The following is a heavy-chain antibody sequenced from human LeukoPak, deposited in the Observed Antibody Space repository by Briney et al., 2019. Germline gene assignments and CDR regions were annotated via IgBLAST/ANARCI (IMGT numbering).Heavy chain of an antibody. V-gene: IGHV1-2*02. CDR3: ATDQYCSGGSCYSRKVNYYGMDV. J-gene: IGHJ6*02. CDR2: INLNSGGT. Sequence: ASVKVSCKASGYTFTGYYMHWVRQAPGQGLEWMGWINLNSGGTNYAQKFQGRVTMTRDTSISTAYMELSRLRSDDTAVYYCATDQYCSGGSCYSRKVNYYGMDVWGQGTTVTVSS. D-gene: IGHD2-15*01. CDR1: GYTFTGYY.